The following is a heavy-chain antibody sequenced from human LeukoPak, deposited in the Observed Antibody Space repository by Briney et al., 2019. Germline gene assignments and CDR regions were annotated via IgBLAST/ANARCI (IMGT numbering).Heavy chain of an antibody. J-gene: IGHJ3*02. D-gene: IGHD5-18*01. CDR2: IRYDGSNK. CDR3: AREGIQLHDAFDI. Sequence: PGGSLRLSCAASGFTFSSYGMHWVRQAPGKGLEWVAFIRYDGSNKYYADSVKGRFTVSRDNAKNSLYLQMNSLRAEDTAVYYCAREGIQLHDAFDIWGQGTMVTVSS. V-gene: IGHV3-30*02. CDR1: GFTFSSYG.